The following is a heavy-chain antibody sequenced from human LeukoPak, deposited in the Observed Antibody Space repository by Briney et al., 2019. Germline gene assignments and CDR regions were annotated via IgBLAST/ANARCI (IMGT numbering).Heavy chain of an antibody. CDR1: GFTFDDYA. CDR2: INGDGGST. V-gene: IGHV3-43*02. D-gene: IGHD6-13*01. CDR3: AKGGSSYSSWYTRLFDF. J-gene: IGHJ4*02. Sequence: GGSLRLSCATSGFTFDDYAMHWVRQAPGKGLEWVSHINGDGGSTYYADSVKGRFTISRDNSKNSLYLQMNSLRIEDTALYYCAKGGSSYSSWYTRLFDFWGQGTLVTVSS.